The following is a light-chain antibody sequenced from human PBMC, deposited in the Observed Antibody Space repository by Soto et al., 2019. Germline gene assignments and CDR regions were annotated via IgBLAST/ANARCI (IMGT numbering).Light chain of an antibody. V-gene: IGKV1-9*01. CDR2: PAS. Sequence: IQLTQSPSSLSATVGDRVTITCRASQDISRALAWYQQKPGKAPNLLISPASNLQSGVPSRFSGSGSATDFTLSINGLQPEDFATYWCQQLYGYPLTCGGRSKVEIK. J-gene: IGKJ4*01. CDR1: QDISRA. CDR3: QQLYGYPLT.